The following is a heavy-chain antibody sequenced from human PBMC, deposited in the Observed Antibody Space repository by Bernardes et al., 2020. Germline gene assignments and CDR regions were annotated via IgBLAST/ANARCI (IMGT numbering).Heavy chain of an antibody. D-gene: IGHD2-2*01. CDR2: IKSKSDGGTT. Sequence: GGSLRLSCAASGFIFTNAWMNWVRQAPGKGLEWVGRIKSKSDGGTTDYAAPVKGRFTISRDDSKNTLYLQMNSLKREDTAMYYCTTSFYQLPHYWGQGTLVTVSS. V-gene: IGHV3-15*07. CDR3: TTSFYQLPHY. CDR1: GFIFTNAW. J-gene: IGHJ4*02.